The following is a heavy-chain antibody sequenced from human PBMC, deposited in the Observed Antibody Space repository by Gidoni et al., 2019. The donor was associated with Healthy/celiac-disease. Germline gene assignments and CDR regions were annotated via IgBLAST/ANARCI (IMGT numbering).Heavy chain of an antibody. J-gene: IGHJ4*02. CDR2: ISSSGSTI. CDR1: GFTFSSYE. D-gene: IGHD5-12*01. V-gene: IGHV3-48*03. CDR3: AGREMAKTDLDY. Sequence: GESGGGLVQPGGSLRLSCAASGFTFSSYEMNWVRQAPGKGLEWVSYISSSGSTIYYADSVKGRFTISRDNAKNSLYLQMNSLRAEETAVYYCAGREMAKTDLDYWGQGTLVTVSS.